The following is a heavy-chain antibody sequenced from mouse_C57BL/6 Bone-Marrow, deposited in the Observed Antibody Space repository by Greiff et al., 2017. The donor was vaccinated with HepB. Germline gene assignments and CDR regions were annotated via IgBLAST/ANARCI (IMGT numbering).Heavy chain of an antibody. CDR3: ARGAVVHRDWFGY. CDR2: ISSGGSYT. V-gene: IGHV5-6*01. D-gene: IGHD1-1*01. Sequence: EVHLVESGGDLVKPGGSLKLSCAASGFTFSSYGMSWVRQTPDKRLEWVATISSGGSYTYYPDSVKGRFTISRDNAKNTLYLQMSSLKSEDTAMYDSARGAVVHRDWFGYWGQGTLGTVSA. J-gene: IGHJ3*01. CDR1: GFTFSSYG.